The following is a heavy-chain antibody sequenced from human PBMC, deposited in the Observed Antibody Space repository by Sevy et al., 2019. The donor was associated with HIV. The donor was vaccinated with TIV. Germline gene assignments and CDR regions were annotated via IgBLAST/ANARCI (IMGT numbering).Heavy chain of an antibody. J-gene: IGHJ4*01. V-gene: IGHV3-48*01. CDR3: ARDFTMVQGVIDY. CDR2: ISSSSSTI. CDR1: GFTFSSYS. D-gene: IGHD3-10*01. Sequence: GGSLRLSCAASGFTFSSYSMNWVRQAPGKGLEWVSYISSSSSTIYYADSVKGRFTISRDNAKNSLYLQMNSLRAEDTAVYYCARDFTMVQGVIDYWGHGTLVTVSS.